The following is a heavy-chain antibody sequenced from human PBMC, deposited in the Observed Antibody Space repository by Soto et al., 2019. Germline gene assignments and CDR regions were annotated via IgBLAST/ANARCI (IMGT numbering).Heavy chain of an antibody. Sequence: PSETLSLTCTVSGGPINNYYWSWIRQPPGKGLEWIGYIYYGGSPNYSPSLKSRVTISADTSKNQISLKVSSVTAAGTAVYYCARGYCTGGSCYRPGFDYWGQGTLVTVSS. J-gene: IGHJ4*02. D-gene: IGHD2-15*01. V-gene: IGHV4-59*01. CDR2: IYYGGSP. CDR1: GGPINNYY. CDR3: ARGYCTGGSCYRPGFDY.